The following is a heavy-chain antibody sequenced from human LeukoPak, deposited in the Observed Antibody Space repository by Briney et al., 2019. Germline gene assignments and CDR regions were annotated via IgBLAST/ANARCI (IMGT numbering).Heavy chain of an antibody. CDR2: INPNSGGT. D-gene: IGHD2-2*01. V-gene: IGHV1-2*06. J-gene: IGHJ1*01. Sequence: ASVKVSCKASDYTFNNYGITWVRQAPGQGLEWMGRINPNSGGTNYAQKFQGRVTMTRDTSISTAYMELSRLRSDDTAVYYCARVRYCSSTSCYIDEYFQHWGQGTLVTVSS. CDR3: ARVRYCSSTSCYIDEYFQH. CDR1: DYTFNNYG.